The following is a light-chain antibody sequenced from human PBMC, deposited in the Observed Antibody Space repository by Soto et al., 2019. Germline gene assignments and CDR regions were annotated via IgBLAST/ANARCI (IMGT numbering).Light chain of an antibody. Sequence: QSVLAQPASVAGSLGQSITMSCTRTSIDIGVYNSVSSYECHPGKVPRLVIFAGSDRPSGVSNRFSGSMSGNTTSLTISGLQAEDVADYFCGSYVSGATYVFGTGTKGTAL. CDR1: SIDIGVYNS. V-gene: IGLV2-14*01. CDR3: GSYVSGATYV. J-gene: IGLJ1*01. CDR2: AGS.